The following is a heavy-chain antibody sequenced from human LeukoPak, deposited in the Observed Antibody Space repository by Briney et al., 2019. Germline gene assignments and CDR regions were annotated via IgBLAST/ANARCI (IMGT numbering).Heavy chain of an antibody. V-gene: IGHV1-46*01. CDR1: GYTFISFY. D-gene: IGHD1-20*01. J-gene: IGHJ4*02. CDR3: VRDESITGTAYRFDS. CDR2: INPSGGST. Sequence: ASVKVSCKASGYTFISFYMHWVRQAPGQGLEWMGVINPSGGSTAYAQQFQGRVTMTRDTSTSTVYMELSSLRSEDTAVYYCVRDESITGTAYRFDSWGQGTLVTVSS.